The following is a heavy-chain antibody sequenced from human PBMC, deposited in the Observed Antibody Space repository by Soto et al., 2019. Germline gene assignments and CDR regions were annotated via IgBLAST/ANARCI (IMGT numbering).Heavy chain of an antibody. CDR1: GGSISSYY. Sequence: SETLSLTCTVSGGSISSYYWSWILQPPWKGLEWIGYIYYSGSTNYNPSLKSRVTISVDTSKNQFSLKLSSVTAADTAVYYCAIRGGFRAAAGRSGAFDIWGHGTMVTVSS. D-gene: IGHD6-13*01. CDR3: AIRGGFRAAAGRSGAFDI. CDR2: IYYSGST. J-gene: IGHJ3*02. V-gene: IGHV4-59*01.